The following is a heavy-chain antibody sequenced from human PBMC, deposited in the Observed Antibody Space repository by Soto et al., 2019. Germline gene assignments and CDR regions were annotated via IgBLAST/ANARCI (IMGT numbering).Heavy chain of an antibody. V-gene: IGHV3-23*01. J-gene: IGHJ3*02. Sequence: GGSLRLSCVGSEFTFSNYAMNWVRQAPGEGPEWVSLISSSGGTTYYADSVKGRFSISRDDSKNTLYLQMNSLRVEDTAIYYCAKDIQGRGATTGDDAFDIWGQGTMVTVSS. CDR2: ISSSGGTT. CDR1: EFTFSNYA. CDR3: AKDIQGRGATTGDDAFDI. D-gene: IGHD1-1*01.